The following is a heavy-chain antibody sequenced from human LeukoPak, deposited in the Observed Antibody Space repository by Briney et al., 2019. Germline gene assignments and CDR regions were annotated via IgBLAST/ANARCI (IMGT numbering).Heavy chain of an antibody. J-gene: IGHJ4*02. D-gene: IGHD3-9*01. V-gene: IGHV3-53*01. Sequence: PGGSLRLSCAASGFTASSNYMSWVRQAPGKGLEWVSVIYSGGSTYYADSVKGRFTISRDNSKNALYLQMNSLRAEDTAAYYCARSWDILTGPFDYWGQGTLVTVSS. CDR1: GFTASSNY. CDR3: ARSWDILTGPFDY. CDR2: IYSGGST.